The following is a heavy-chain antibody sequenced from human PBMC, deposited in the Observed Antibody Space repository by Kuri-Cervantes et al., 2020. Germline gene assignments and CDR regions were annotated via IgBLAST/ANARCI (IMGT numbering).Heavy chain of an antibody. J-gene: IGHJ3*02. CDR1: GGSFSGYY. CDR2: ISSSGSTI. V-gene: IGHV3-11*04. Sequence: LSLTCAVYGGSFSGYYWSWIRQAPGKGLEWVSYISSSGSTIYYVDSVKGRFTISRDNAKNSLYLQMNSLRAEDTAVYYCARVGSYYEDAFDIWGQGTMVTVSS. D-gene: IGHD1-26*01. CDR3: ARVGSYYEDAFDI.